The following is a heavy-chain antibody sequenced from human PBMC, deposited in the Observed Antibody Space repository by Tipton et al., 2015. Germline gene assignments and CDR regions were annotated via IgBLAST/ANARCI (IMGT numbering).Heavy chain of an antibody. V-gene: IGHV4-39*07. Sequence: TLSLTCTVSGDSIISNRYYWGWIRQPPGKGLEWIGSIYYSGSTYYNPSLQSRVTISVDTSKNQFSLKLSSLTAADTAVYYCARDIHWGSWRYRGNWFDPWGQGTLVTVSS. CDR1: GDSIISNRYY. CDR2: IYYSGST. CDR3: ARDIHWGSWRYRGNWFDP. J-gene: IGHJ5*02. D-gene: IGHD3-16*02.